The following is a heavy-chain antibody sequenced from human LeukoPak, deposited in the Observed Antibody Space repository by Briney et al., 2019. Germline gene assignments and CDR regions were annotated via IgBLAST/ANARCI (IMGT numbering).Heavy chain of an antibody. CDR1: GYTFTSYG. V-gene: IGHV1-2*04. CDR2: INPNSGDT. CDR3: ARVGDDSRGYYFDY. D-gene: IGHD3-22*01. Sequence: ASVEVSCKASGYTFTSYGISWVRQAPGQGLEWMGWINPNSGDTNYAQKFQGWVTMTRDTSISTAYMEVSRLRSDDTAVYYCARVGDDSRGYYFDYWGQGTLVIVSS. J-gene: IGHJ4*02.